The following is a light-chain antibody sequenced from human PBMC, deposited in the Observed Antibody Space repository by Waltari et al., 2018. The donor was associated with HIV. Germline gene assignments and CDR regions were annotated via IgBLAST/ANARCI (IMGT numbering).Light chain of an antibody. CDR1: SRDVGGYHY. CDR2: DVS. Sequence: QSALTQPASVSGSPGQPITISCTGTSRDVGGYHYVSCYQQHPGKAPKLMIYDVSNRPSGVSNRFSGSKSGNTASLTISGLQAEDEADYYCSSYTSSSTLYVFGTGTKVTVL. V-gene: IGLV2-14*01. J-gene: IGLJ1*01. CDR3: SSYTSSSTLYV.